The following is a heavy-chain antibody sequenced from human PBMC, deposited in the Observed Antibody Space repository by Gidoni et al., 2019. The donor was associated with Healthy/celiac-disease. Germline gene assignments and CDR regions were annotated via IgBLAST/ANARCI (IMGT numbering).Heavy chain of an antibody. Sequence: QVQLVESGGGVVQPGRSLRLSCAASGFTFSSYGMHWVRQAPGKGLEWVAVIWYDGSNKYYADSVKGRFTISRDNSKNTLYLQMNSLRAEDTAVYYCAREDSSGQYYYYYYGMDVWGQGTTVTVSS. V-gene: IGHV3-33*01. J-gene: IGHJ6*02. CDR2: IWYDGSNK. CDR3: AREDSSGQYYYYYYGMDV. D-gene: IGHD3-22*01. CDR1: GFTFSSYG.